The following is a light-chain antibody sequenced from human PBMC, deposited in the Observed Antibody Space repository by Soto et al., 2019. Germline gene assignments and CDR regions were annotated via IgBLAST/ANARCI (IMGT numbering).Light chain of an antibody. J-gene: IGKJ2*01. CDR2: AAS. V-gene: IGKV1-39*01. Sequence: DIQMTQSPSSLSASVGDRVTITCRASQTISSYLNWYQQRPGKAPKLLIYAASSLQSGVPSRFSGSGSGTDFTLTISNLQPEDFATYYCQQSYGIPYTFGQGTKLEIK. CDR1: QTISSY. CDR3: QQSYGIPYT.